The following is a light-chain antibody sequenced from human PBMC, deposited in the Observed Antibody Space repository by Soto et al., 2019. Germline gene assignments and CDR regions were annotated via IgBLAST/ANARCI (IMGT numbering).Light chain of an antibody. CDR2: GAS. V-gene: IGKV3-15*01. Sequence: EIGMTRCPATLSVSPVERATLSCGASQSVSSTLAWYQQKPGHSPRLLIYGASTRATGVPARFSGSGSGTEFNLAISSLQYEDFAVYYCQQYSDWPYTLGQGTNVDI. J-gene: IGKJ1*01. CDR1: QSVSST. CDR3: QQYSDWPYT.